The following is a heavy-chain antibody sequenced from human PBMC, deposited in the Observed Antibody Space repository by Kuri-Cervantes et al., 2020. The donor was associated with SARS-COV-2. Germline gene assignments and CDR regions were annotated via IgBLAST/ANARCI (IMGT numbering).Heavy chain of an antibody. D-gene: IGHD3-3*01. V-gene: IGHV6-1*01. Sequence: LRLSCAISGDSVSSNSAAWNWIRQSPSRGLEWLGRTYYRSKWYNDYAVSVKSRITINPDTSKNQFSLQLNSVSAADTAVYYCARLGRFSEWFMGAFDPWGQGTLVTVSS. CDR2: TYYRSKWYN. J-gene: IGHJ5*02. CDR1: GDSVSSNSAA. CDR3: ARLGRFSEWFMGAFDP.